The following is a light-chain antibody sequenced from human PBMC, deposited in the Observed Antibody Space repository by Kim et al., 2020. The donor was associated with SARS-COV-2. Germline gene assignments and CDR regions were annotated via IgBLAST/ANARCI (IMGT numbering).Light chain of an antibody. CDR3: HQYSGSVAT. J-gene: IGKJ1*01. Sequence: DIQMTQSPSTLSASVGDRVTITCRASQGISSGLAWYQQKSGKAPKLLVYKASTLEGGVPSRFSGSGSGTEFTLTISSLQPDDFATYYCHQYSGSVATFGQGTKVDIK. V-gene: IGKV1-5*03. CDR2: KAS. CDR1: QGISSG.